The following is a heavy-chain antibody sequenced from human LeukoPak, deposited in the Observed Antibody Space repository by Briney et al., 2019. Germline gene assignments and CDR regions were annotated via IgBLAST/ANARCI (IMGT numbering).Heavy chain of an antibody. D-gene: IGHD3-22*01. CDR1: GFTVSSNY. CDR3: ARETYYYDSSGYRHYYFDY. J-gene: IGHJ4*02. V-gene: IGHV3-53*01. CDR2: IYSGGST. Sequence: GGSLGLSCPASGFTVSSNYMSWVRQAPGKGLEWVSLIYSGGSTYYADSVKGRFTISRDNSKNTLYLQMNSLRAEDTAVYYCARETYYYDSSGYRHYYFDYWGQGTLVTVSS.